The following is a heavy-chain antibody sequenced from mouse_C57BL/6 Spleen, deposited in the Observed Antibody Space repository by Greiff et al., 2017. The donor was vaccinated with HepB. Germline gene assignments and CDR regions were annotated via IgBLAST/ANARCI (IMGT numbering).Heavy chain of an antibody. Sequence: LMEPGASVKLSCKATGYTFTGYWIEWVKQRPGHGLEWIGEILPGSGSTNYNEKFKGKATFTADTSSNTAYMQLSSLTTEDSAIYYCARWGFTTVVATPFAYWGQGTLVTVSA. CDR1: GYTFTGYW. J-gene: IGHJ3*01. D-gene: IGHD1-1*01. CDR2: ILPGSGST. CDR3: ARWGFTTVVATPFAY. V-gene: IGHV1-9*01.